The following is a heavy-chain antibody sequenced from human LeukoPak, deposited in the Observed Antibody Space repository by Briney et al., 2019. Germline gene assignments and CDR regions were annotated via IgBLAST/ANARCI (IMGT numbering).Heavy chain of an antibody. Sequence: GGSLRLSCAASGFTFDDYAMHWVRQPPGKGLEWVSGISWNSGSIGYADSVKGRFTISRDNAKNSLYLQMNSLRAEDTAVYYCARETSGWFDPWGQGTLVTVSS. CDR1: GFTFDDYA. CDR3: ARETSGWFDP. V-gene: IGHV3-9*01. CDR2: ISWNSGSI. J-gene: IGHJ5*02.